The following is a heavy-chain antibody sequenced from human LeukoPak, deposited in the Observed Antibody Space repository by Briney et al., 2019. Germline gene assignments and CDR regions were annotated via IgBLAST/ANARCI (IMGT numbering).Heavy chain of an antibody. V-gene: IGHV1-2*02. CDR1: GYTFTGYY. CDR2: INPNSGGT. J-gene: IGHJ5*02. Sequence: ASVKVSCKASGYTFTGYYMHWVRPAPGQGLEWMGWINPNSGGTNYAQKFQGRVTMTRDTSISTAYMELSRLRSDDTAVYYCARGSARITIFGVVINWFDPWGQGTLVTVSS. D-gene: IGHD3-3*01. CDR3: ARGSARITIFGVVINWFDP.